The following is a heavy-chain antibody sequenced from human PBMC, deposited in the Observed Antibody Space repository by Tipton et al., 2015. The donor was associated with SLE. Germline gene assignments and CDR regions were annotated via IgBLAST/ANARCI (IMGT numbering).Heavy chain of an antibody. V-gene: IGHV4-59*08. J-gene: IGHJ6*02. CDR2: IYYSGST. CDR3: ARQGQQLVRPYYYGMDV. D-gene: IGHD6-13*01. CDR1: GGSISSYY. Sequence: TLSLTCTVSGGSISSYYWSWIRQPPGKGLEWIGYIYYSGSTNYNPSLKSRVTTSVDTSKNQFSLKLSSVTAAATAVYYCARQGQQLVRPYYYGMDVWGQGTTVTVSS.